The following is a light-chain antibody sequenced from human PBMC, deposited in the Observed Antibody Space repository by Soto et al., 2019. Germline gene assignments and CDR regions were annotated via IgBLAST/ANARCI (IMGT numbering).Light chain of an antibody. CDR1: SSNIGSNT. CDR2: SNN. Sequence: QSVLTQPPSASGTLGQRVTISCSGSSSNIGSNTVNWYQQFPGTAPKLLIYSNNQRPSGVPDRFSGSKSGTSASLAISGLQSEDEADYYCAAWDDSLNGVVFGGGTKLTVL. J-gene: IGLJ2*01. CDR3: AAWDDSLNGVV. V-gene: IGLV1-44*01.